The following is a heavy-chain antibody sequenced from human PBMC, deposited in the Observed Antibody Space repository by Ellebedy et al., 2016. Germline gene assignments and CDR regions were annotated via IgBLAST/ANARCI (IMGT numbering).Heavy chain of an antibody. CDR3: ARMGIAAAGCDY. V-gene: IGHV3-21*01. Sequence: GGSLRLXXAASGFTFSSYSMNWVRQAPGKGLEWVSSISSSSSYIYYADSVKGRFTISRDNAKNSLYLQMNSLRAEDTAVYYCARMGIAAAGCDYWGQGTLVTVSS. CDR2: ISSSSSYI. J-gene: IGHJ4*02. CDR1: GFTFSSYS. D-gene: IGHD6-13*01.